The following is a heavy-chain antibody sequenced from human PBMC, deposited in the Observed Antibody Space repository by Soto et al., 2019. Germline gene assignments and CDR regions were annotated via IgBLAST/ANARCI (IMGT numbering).Heavy chain of an antibody. CDR2: ISGSGGST. J-gene: IGHJ5*02. CDR3: AKDLGSGTMIVVPGHWFDP. Sequence: GGSLRLSCAASGFTFSSYAMSWVRQAPGKGLEWVSAISGSGGSTYYADSVKGRFTISRDNSKNTLYLQMNSLRAEDTAVYYCAKDLGSGTMIVVPGHWFDPWGQGTLVTVS. CDR1: GFTFSSYA. D-gene: IGHD3-22*01. V-gene: IGHV3-23*01.